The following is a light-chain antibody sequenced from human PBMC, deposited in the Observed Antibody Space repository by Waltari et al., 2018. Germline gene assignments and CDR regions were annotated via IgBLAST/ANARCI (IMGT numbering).Light chain of an antibody. V-gene: IGKV1-33*01. CDR3: QQYDNLPFT. CDR2: DAS. J-gene: IGKJ3*01. Sequence: DIQMTQSPSSLSASVGDRVTITCQASQDISNYLNWYQQKPGKAPKLLIYDASNLETGVPSRVRGRGSGTGFTFPISSLQPEDIATYYCQQYDNLPFTFGPGTKVDIK. CDR1: QDISNY.